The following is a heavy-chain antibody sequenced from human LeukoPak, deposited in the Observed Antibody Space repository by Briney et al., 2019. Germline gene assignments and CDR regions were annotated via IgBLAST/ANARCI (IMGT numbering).Heavy chain of an antibody. CDR3: ARDRHRSRDGYNYAFDI. CDR2: ISSSSSYI. V-gene: IGHV3-21*01. J-gene: IGHJ3*02. Sequence: GGSLRLSCAASGFTFSSYSMNWVRQAPGKGLEWVSSISSSSSYIYYADSVKGRFTIFRDNAKNSLYLQMNSLRAEDTAVYYCARDRHRSRDGYNYAFDIWGQGTMVTVSS. CDR1: GFTFSSYS. D-gene: IGHD5-24*01.